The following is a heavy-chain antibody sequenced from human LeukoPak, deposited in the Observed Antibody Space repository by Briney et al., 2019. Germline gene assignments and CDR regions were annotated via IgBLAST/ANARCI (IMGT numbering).Heavy chain of an antibody. CDR3: ARATSASHGAFDI. CDR2: INPNSGGT. Sequence: ASVKVSCKASGYTFTGYYMHWVRQAPGQGLEWMGWINPNSGGTNYAQKFQGRVTMTRDTSISTAYMELSRLRSDDTAVYYCARATSASHGAFDIWGQGTMVTVSS. J-gene: IGHJ3*02. D-gene: IGHD1-1*01. CDR1: GYTFTGYY. V-gene: IGHV1-2*02.